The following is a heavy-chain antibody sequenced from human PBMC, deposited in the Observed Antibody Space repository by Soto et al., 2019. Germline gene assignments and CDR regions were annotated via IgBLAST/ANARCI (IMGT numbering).Heavy chain of an antibody. Sequence: EVQLLESGGGLVQPGGSLRLSCAASGLTFSSYAMSWVRQAPGKGLEWVSGISSGGGSTYYADSVKGRFTVSRDKSENTAFLPKNSLKAQDTALYYFADDSPALDYYDISCFPLFVHIWGPGTLVTGSS. V-gene: IGHV3-23*01. CDR3: ADDSPALDYYDISCFPLFVHI. D-gene: IGHD3-22*01. CDR2: ISSGGGST. J-gene: IGHJ2*01. CDR1: GLTFSSYA.